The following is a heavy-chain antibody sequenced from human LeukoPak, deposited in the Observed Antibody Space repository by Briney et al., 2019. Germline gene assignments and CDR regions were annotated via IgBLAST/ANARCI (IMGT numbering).Heavy chain of an antibody. J-gene: IGHJ4*02. D-gene: IGHD2-21*02. Sequence: PGGSLRLSCAASGFTFSSYAMHWVRQAPGKGLEWVAVISYDGSNKYYADSVKGRFTISRDNSKNTLYLQMNSLRAEDTAVYYCARDRRVAYCGGDCYSRGFDYWGQGTLVTVSP. CDR1: GFTFSSYA. V-gene: IGHV3-30-3*01. CDR3: ARDRRVAYCGGDCYSRGFDY. CDR2: ISYDGSNK.